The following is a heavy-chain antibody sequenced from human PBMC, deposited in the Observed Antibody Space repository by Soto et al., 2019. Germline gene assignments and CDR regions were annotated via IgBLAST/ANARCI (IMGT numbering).Heavy chain of an antibody. CDR3: ARTGMAVRFLEWSLYGMDV. CDR1: GGSISSGDYY. D-gene: IGHD3-3*01. V-gene: IGHV4-30-4*01. Sequence: SETLSLSCTVSGGSISSGDYYWSWIRQPPGKGLEWIGYIYYSGSTYYNPSLKSRVTISVDTSKNQFSLKLSSVTAADTAVYYCARTGMAVRFLEWSLYGMDVWGQGTTVT. CDR2: IYYSGST. J-gene: IGHJ6*02.